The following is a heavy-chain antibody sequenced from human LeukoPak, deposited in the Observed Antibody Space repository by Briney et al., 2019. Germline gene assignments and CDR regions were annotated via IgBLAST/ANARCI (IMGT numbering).Heavy chain of an antibody. CDR2: IKQDGSEK. D-gene: IGHD2-15*01. V-gene: IGHV3-7*01. J-gene: IGHJ5*02. Sequence: GGSLRLSCAASGFTFSSYAMSWVRQAPGKGLEWVANIKQDGSEKYYVDSVKGRFTISRDNAKNSLYLQMNSLRDEDTAVYYCARDPYLGGWFDPWGQGTLVTVSS. CDR3: ARDPYLGGWFDP. CDR1: GFTFSSYA.